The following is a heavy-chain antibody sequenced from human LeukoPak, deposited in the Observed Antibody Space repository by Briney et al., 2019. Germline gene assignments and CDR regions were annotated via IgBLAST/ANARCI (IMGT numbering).Heavy chain of an antibody. Sequence: ASVKVSCKASGYTFTSYAMHWVRQAPGQGLEWMGWISTYNGNTRYAQNYQGRVTMTTDTFTSTAYMELGSLRSDDTAVYYCVRGDLLAVVPYWGQGTLVTVSS. J-gene: IGHJ4*02. CDR2: ISTYNGNT. D-gene: IGHD6-19*01. CDR3: VRGDLLAVVPY. V-gene: IGHV1-18*04. CDR1: GYTFTSYA.